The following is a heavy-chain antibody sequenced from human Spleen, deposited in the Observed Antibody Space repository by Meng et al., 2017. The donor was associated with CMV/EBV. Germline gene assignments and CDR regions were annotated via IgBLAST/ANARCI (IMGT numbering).Heavy chain of an antibody. D-gene: IGHD3-3*01. CDR1: GYTFTAYY. Sequence: ASVKVSCKASGYTFTAYYIHWVREAPGQGLEWMGWINPNSGGTNYAQKFQGRVTMTRDTSISTAYMELSRLRSDDTAVYYCARVAIFGVVIIYYYYGMDVWGQGTTVTVSS. CDR2: INPNSGGT. CDR3: ARVAIFGVVIIYYYYGMDV. V-gene: IGHV1-2*02. J-gene: IGHJ6*02.